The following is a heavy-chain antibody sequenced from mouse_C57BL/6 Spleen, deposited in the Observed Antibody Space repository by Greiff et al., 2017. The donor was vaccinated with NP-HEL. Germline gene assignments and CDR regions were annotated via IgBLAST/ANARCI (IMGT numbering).Heavy chain of an antibody. CDR1: GYTFTSYW. J-gene: IGHJ4*01. V-gene: IGHV1-50*01. D-gene: IGHD2-10*02. CDR3: ARGRYGNYYAMDY. Sequence: VQLQQSGAELVKPGASVKLSCKASGYTFTSYWMQWVKQRPGQGLEWIGEIDPSDSYTNYNQKFKGKATLTVDTSSSTAYMQLSSLTSEDSAVYYCARGRYGNYYAMDYWGQGTSVTVSS. CDR2: IDPSDSYT.